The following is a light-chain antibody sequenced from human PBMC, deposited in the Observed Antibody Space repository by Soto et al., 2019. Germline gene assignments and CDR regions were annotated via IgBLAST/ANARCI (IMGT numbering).Light chain of an antibody. CDR1: QSGSNN. CDR3: QQYNNWPPIT. J-gene: IGKJ5*01. CDR2: YAS. Sequence: EIVMTQSPATLSVSPGERAILSCRASQSGSNNLAWYQQKPGQAPRLLIYYASTRATGIPARFSGSGSGTEFTLAISSRQSEDFGLYDCQQYNNWPPITFGQGTRWEIK. V-gene: IGKV3-15*01.